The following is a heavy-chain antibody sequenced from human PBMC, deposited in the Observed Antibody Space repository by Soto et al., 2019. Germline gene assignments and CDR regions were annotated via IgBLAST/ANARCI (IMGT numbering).Heavy chain of an antibody. J-gene: IGHJ4*02. D-gene: IGHD3-22*01. V-gene: IGHV3-23*01. CDR3: AKGGYYFESSGFSFDY. CDR2: ISASGSNT. CDR1: GFTFRSYA. Sequence: SLRLSCAASGFTFRSYAMSWVRQAPGKGLEWVSAISASGSNTYYADSVKGRFTISRDNSKNTLFLQINSLRAEDTAVYYCAKGGYYFESSGFSFDYWGLGTLVTVSS.